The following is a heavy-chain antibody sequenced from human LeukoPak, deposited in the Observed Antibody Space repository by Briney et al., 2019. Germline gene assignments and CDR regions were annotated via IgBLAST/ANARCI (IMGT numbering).Heavy chain of an antibody. V-gene: IGHV3-74*01. CDR3: ARWTVKGDAFDI. Sequence: GGSLRLSCAASGFTFSSYWMHWVRQAPGKGLVWVSRINSDGSSTSYADSVKGRFTISRDNAKNTLYLQMHSLRAEETAVYYCARWTVKGDAFDIWGQGTMCTVSS. D-gene: IGHD3/OR15-3a*01. CDR1: GFTFSSYW. J-gene: IGHJ3*02. CDR2: INSDGSST.